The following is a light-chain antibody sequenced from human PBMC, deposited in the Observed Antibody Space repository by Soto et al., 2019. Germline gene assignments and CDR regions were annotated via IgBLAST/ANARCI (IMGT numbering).Light chain of an antibody. CDR1: SSNIGAGYD. J-gene: IGLJ2*01. Sequence: QSVLTQPPSVSGAPGQRVTISCTGSSSNIGAGYDVHWYQQLPGTAPKLLIYGNSNRPSGVPDRFSGSKSGTSASLAITGLQAEDEADYYCQSYDSRRVVFGGWTQLTVL. CDR2: GNS. CDR3: QSYDSRRVV. V-gene: IGLV1-40*01.